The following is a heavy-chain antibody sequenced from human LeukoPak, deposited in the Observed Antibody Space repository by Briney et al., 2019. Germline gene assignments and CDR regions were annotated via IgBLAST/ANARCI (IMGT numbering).Heavy chain of an antibody. V-gene: IGHV4-38-2*02. J-gene: IGHJ5*02. CDR3: ARSRDNWFDP. CDR1: GHSISSAYY. Sequence: TSETLALTCTVSGHSISSAYYWGWIRQPPGKGLEWIGNIYHSGRTYYNPPLRSRVTMSVDTSKNQFSLKLTSVIAADTAVYYCARSRDNWFDPWGQGTLVTVSS. CDR2: IYHSGRT.